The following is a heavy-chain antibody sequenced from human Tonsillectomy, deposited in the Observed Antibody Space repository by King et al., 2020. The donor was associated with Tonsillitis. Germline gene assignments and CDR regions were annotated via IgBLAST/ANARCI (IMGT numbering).Heavy chain of an antibody. CDR2: IIPIFGTP. Sequence: QLVQSGAEVKKPGSSVKVSCKASGGTFSSYTINWVRQAPGQGLEWMGGIIPIFGTPNAARKFQGRVTITADESTSSAYMELSSLRSDDTAVYYCALGGSYKTPSGYFDYWGQGTLVTVSS. J-gene: IGHJ4*02. CDR3: ALGGSYKTPSGYFDY. V-gene: IGHV1-69*01. CDR1: GGTFSSYT. D-gene: IGHD3-16*01.